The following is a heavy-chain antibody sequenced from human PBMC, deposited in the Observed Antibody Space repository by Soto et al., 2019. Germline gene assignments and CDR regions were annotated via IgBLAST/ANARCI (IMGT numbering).Heavy chain of an antibody. D-gene: IGHD2-2*01. CDR1: GGSISSGGYY. CDR2: IYYSGST. Sequence: SETLSLTCTVSGGSISSGGYYWSWIRQHPGKGQEWIGYIYYSGSTYYNPSLKSRVTISVDTSKNQFSLKLSSVTAADTAVYYCARLNSSDIVVVPAAPGGWFDPWGQGTLVTVSS. V-gene: IGHV4-31*03. CDR3: ARLNSSDIVVVPAAPGGWFDP. J-gene: IGHJ5*02.